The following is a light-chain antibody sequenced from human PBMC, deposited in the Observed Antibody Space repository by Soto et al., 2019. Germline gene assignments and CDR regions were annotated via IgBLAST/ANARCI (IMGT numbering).Light chain of an antibody. V-gene: IGKV1-5*03. CDR3: QHYNGYPRT. J-gene: IGKJ1*01. Sequence: DIQMTQSPSTLSASVGDRVTITCRASQCISSWLAWYQQKPGKVPKVLIYKASSLESGVPSRFSGSGSGTEFTLTISSLQPDDSATYYCQHYNGYPRTFGQGTKVEVK. CDR1: QCISSW. CDR2: KAS.